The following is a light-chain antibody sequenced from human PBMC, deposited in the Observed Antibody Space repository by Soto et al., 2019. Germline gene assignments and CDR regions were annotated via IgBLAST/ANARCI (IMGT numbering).Light chain of an antibody. V-gene: IGKV3-20*01. CDR1: ESVSDNY. CDR3: QQYSSSPLIT. J-gene: IGKJ4*01. Sequence: EIVLTQSPGTLSLSPGERATLSCRASESVSDNYLAWYQQRSGQAPRLVIYGASSRASAVPDRFSGSGSGADFTLTISRLEPEDFAVYYCQQYSSSPLITFGGGTKVDIK. CDR2: GAS.